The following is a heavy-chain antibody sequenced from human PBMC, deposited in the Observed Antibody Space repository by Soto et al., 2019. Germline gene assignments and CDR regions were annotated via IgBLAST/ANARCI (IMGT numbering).Heavy chain of an antibody. J-gene: IGHJ6*02. V-gene: IGHV4-59*08. CDR2: VHHSWAS. Sequence: QVQLQESGPGLVKPSETLSLSCTVSGGSINSYYWSWTRQSPGKRMEWIGYVHHSWASSYNPSPPSRVAISLDPSRSQFSLKVTSVTATDTAVYYCARQGFGPLHGLVDVWGQGTTVTVSS. D-gene: IGHD3-10*01. CDR1: GGSINSYY. CDR3: ARQGFGPLHGLVDV.